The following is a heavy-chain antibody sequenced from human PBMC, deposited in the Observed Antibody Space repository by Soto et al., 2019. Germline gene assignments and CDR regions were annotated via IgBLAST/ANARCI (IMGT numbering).Heavy chain of an antibody. Sequence: GGSLRLSCAASGFTFSSYAMSWVRQAPGKGLEWVSAISGSGGRTYYADSVKGRFTISRDNSKNTLYLQMNSLRAEDTAVYYCAKGRLWKNYYYYYYMDVWGKGTTVTVSS. V-gene: IGHV3-23*01. J-gene: IGHJ6*03. CDR2: ISGSGGRT. CDR3: AKGRLWKNYYYYYYMDV. D-gene: IGHD5-18*01. CDR1: GFTFSSYA.